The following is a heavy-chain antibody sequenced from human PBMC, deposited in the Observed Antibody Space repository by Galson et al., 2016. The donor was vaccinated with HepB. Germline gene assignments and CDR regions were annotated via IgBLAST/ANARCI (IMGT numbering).Heavy chain of an antibody. Sequence: SETLSLTCTVSGYSISSDYFWGWIRQPPVKGLEWIGTIARSGNIHYNPSLKSRVTMSVDTSKNQFSLRLSSVTAADTAVYYCARDRSSGSGNFGYWGQGTLVTVSS. CDR2: IARSGNI. D-gene: IGHD3-10*01. J-gene: IGHJ4*02. CDR3: ARDRSSGSGNFGY. V-gene: IGHV4-38-2*02. CDR1: GYSISSDYF.